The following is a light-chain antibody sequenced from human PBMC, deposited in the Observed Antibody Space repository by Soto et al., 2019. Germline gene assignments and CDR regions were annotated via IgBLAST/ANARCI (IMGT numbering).Light chain of an antibody. V-gene: IGLV2-14*01. CDR1: SSDIGGYNY. CDR3: SSYTSSSTAV. J-gene: IGLJ2*01. CDR2: DVS. Sequence: QPASVSGSPGQSITISCTGTSSDIGGYNYVSWYQQHPGKAPKLIIYDVSNRPSGVSNRFSGSKSGNAASLTISGLQAEDEADYYCSSYTSSSTAVFGGGTKVTVL.